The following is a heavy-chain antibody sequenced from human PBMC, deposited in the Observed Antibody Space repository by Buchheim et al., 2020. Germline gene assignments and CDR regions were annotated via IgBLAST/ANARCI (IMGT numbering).Heavy chain of an antibody. CDR3: ARDDYDILTGLMGYYYYGMDV. J-gene: IGHJ6*02. D-gene: IGHD3-9*01. CDR1: GFTFSSYS. CDR2: ISSSSSYI. V-gene: IGHV3-21*01. Sequence: EVQLVESGGGLVKPGGSLRLSCAASGFTFSSYSMNWVRQAPGKGLEWVSSISSSSSYIYYADSVKGRFTISRDNAKNSLYLQMNSLRAEDTAVYYCARDDYDILTGLMGYYYYGMDVWGQGTT.